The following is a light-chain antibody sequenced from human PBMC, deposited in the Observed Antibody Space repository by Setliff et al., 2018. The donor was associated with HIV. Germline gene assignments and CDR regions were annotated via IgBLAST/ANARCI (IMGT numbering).Light chain of an antibody. J-gene: IGLJ1*01. CDR1: SSDVGGYDY. V-gene: IGLV2-14*01. Sequence: QSVLTQPASVSGSPGQSITISCTGTSSDVGGYDYVSWYQQHPGKAPKLIIYAVSSRPPGVSNRFSGSKSDNTASLTISGLQADDEADYYCSSYTVRSTPVFGTGTKVTVL. CDR3: SSYTVRSTPV. CDR2: AVS.